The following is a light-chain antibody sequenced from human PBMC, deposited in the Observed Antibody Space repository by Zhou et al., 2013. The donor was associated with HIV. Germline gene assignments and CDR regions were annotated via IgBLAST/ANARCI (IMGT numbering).Light chain of an antibody. CDR3: QQINTYPPA. V-gene: IGKV1-39*01. CDR1: QSISSY. Sequence: DIQMTQSPSSLSASVGDRVTITCRASQSISSYLNWYQQKPGKAPKLLIYTASSLQSGVPSRFSGSGSGTEFTLTISSLQPDDFATYYCQQINTYPPAFGPGTKV. J-gene: IGKJ3*01. CDR2: TAS.